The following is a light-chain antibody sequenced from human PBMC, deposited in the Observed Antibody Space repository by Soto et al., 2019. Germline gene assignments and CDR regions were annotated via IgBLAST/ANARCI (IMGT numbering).Light chain of an antibody. CDR3: GTWDSSLSAVV. J-gene: IGLJ2*01. Sequence: QSVLTQPPSVSAAPGQTVTISCSGSNSNIGNNYVSWYQQFPGTVPKLLIHDNNKRPSGIPDRFSGSKSGTSATLGITGLQSGDEADYCCGTWDSSLSAVVIGGGTKLTVL. V-gene: IGLV1-51*01. CDR2: DNN. CDR1: NSNIGNNY.